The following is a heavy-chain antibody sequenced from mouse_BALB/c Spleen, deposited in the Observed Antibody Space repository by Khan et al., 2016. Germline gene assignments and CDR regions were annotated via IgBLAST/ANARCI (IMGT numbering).Heavy chain of an antibody. CDR3: ARDLNWYVDV. CDR2: ISDGGSYT. Sequence: EVELVESGGGLVKPGGSLKLSCAASGFTFSDYYMYWVRQTPEKRLEWVATISDGGSYTYYPDSVKGRFTISRDNAKNNLYLQMSSLKSEDTAMYYCARDLNWYVDVWGAGTTVTVSS. V-gene: IGHV5-4*02. CDR1: GFTFSDYY. J-gene: IGHJ1*01.